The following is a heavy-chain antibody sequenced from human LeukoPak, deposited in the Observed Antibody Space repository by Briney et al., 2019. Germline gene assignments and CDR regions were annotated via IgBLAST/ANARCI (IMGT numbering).Heavy chain of an antibody. Sequence: AALKVSCNASGYTFTSYYMHWVRQAPGQGVEWMGIINPSGGSTSYAQKFQGRVTMTRDTTTSTVYMELSSLRSEDTAVYYCARPKSYNCGGDCYLDYWGQGTLVTVSS. V-gene: IGHV1-46*01. J-gene: IGHJ4*02. CDR3: ARPKSYNCGGDCYLDY. CDR1: GYTFTSYY. CDR2: INPSGGST. D-gene: IGHD2-21*02.